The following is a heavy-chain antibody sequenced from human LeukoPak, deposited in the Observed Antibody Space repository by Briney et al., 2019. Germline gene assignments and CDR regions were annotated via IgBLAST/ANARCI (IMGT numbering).Heavy chain of an antibody. CDR3: AKDGGLYVDPLSFDY. V-gene: IGHV3-23*01. J-gene: IGHJ4*02. CDR1: GFTFSSYV. D-gene: IGHD3-10*01. Sequence: SGGSLRLSCAASGFTFSSYVMSWVRQAPGKGLEWVSAISGSGGSTFYADSVKGRFTISRDNSKNTLYLQMNSLRAEDTAIYYCAKDGGLYVDPLSFDYWGQGTLVTVSS. CDR2: ISGSGGST.